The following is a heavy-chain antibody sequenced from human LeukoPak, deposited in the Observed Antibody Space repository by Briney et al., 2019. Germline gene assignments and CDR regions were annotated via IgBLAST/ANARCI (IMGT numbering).Heavy chain of an antibody. V-gene: IGHV1-69*05. Sequence: GASGKVSFKASGGTFSCYGISWVRQAPGQGLEWMGVIIHNFGTANNAQQVQGRVTITTDESTSTAYMELSSLRSEDTAVYYCARVRQELLTNWFDPWGPGTLVTVSS. CDR2: IIHNFGTA. J-gene: IGHJ5*02. CDR3: ARVRQELLTNWFDP. D-gene: IGHD2-15*01. CDR1: GGTFSCYG.